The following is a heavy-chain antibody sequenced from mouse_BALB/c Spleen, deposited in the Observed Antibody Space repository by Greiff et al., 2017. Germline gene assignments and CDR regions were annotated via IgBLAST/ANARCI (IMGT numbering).Heavy chain of an antibody. CDR2: IRLKSNNYAT. CDR1: GFTFSNYW. CDR3: TVTGTGFDY. J-gene: IGHJ2*01. Sequence: VQLKESGGGLVQPGGSMKLSCVASGFTFSNYWMNWVRQSPEKGLEWVAEIRLKSNNYATHYAESVKGRFTISRDDSKSSVYLQMNNLRAEDTGIYYCTVTGTGFDYWGQGTTLTVSS. V-gene: IGHV6-6*02. D-gene: IGHD4-1*01.